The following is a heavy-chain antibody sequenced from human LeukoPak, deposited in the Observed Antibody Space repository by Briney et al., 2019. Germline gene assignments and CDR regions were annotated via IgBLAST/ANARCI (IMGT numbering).Heavy chain of an antibody. D-gene: IGHD1-7*01. CDR2: ISSSGSTI. CDR3: ARRRSDWHYSFDF. J-gene: IGHJ4*02. V-gene: IGHV3-48*03. CDR1: GFSFSDYE. Sequence: HSGGSLRLSCAASGFSFSDYEMNWVRQAPGKGLEWVSYISSSGSTIYYADSVKGRFTISRDNAKNSLYLQMNSLRAEDTAVYYCARRRSDWHYSFDFWGQGTLVTVSS.